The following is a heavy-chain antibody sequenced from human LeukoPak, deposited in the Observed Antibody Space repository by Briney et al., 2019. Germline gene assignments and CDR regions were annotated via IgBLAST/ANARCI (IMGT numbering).Heavy chain of an antibody. Sequence: SETLSLTCAVSGGAIISGGYSWSWIRQPPGKGLEWIGEINHSGSTNYNPSLKSRVTISVDTSKNQFSLKLSSVTAADTAVYYCATSLRTMVRVKEPNWFDPWGQGTLVTVSS. D-gene: IGHD3-10*01. J-gene: IGHJ5*02. CDR3: ATSLRTMVRVKEPNWFDP. CDR1: GGAIISGGYS. V-gene: IGHV4-34*01. CDR2: INHSGST.